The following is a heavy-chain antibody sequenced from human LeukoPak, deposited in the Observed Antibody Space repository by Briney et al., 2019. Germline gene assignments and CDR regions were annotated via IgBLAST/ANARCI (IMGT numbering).Heavy chain of an antibody. D-gene: IGHD1-26*01. Sequence: MASETLSLTCTVSGGSISSYYWSWIRQPPGKGLEWIGYIYYSGSTNYNPSLGSRVTISVDTSKNQFSLKLSSVTAADTAVYYCAREGVGATTLIDYWGQGTLVTVSS. V-gene: IGHV4-59*01. CDR3: AREGVGATTLIDY. CDR2: IYYSGST. CDR1: GGSISSYY. J-gene: IGHJ4*02.